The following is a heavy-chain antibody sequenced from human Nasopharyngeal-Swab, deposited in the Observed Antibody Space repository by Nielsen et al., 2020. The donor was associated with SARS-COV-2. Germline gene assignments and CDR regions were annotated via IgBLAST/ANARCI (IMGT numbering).Heavy chain of an antibody. CDR1: GMAFSSYG. J-gene: IGHJ4*02. CDR3: AKDSGSGWFSLFDH. CDR2: ISHDGGNE. D-gene: IGHD6-19*01. V-gene: IGHV3-30*18. Sequence: GESLKIYCAASGMAFSSYGMNWVRQAAGKGLEWVTVISHDGGNEYYADSVKGRFTISRDNSKNALYLQMNSLRPEDTATYYCAKDSGSGWFSLFDHWGRGTVVTVSS.